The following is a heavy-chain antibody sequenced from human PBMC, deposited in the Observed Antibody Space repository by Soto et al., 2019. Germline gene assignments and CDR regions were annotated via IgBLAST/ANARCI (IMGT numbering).Heavy chain of an antibody. CDR1: GGSFSGYY. CDR2: INHSGST. CDR3: ARVRVAATLYYYYYYGMDV. Sequence: QVQLQQWGAGLLKPSETLSLTCAVYGGSFSGYYWSWIRQPPGKGLEWIGEINHSGSTNYNPSLKSRVTISVDTSKNQFSLKLSSVTAADTAVYYCARVRVAATLYYYYYYGMDVWGQGTTVTVSS. D-gene: IGHD2-15*01. J-gene: IGHJ6*02. V-gene: IGHV4-34*01.